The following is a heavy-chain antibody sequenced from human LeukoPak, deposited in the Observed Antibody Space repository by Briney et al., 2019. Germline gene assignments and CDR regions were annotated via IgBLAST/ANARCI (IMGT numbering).Heavy chain of an antibody. CDR3: ARDRQKRAGYRSGWYYYYYMDV. D-gene: IGHD6-19*01. CDR2: IIPIFGTA. V-gene: IGHV1-69*13. CDR1: GGTFSSYA. Sequence: SVKLSCKASGGTFSSYAISWVRHAPGQGLEWMGGIIPIFGTANYAEKFQGRLTITAGESASTAYMELSSLRSEDTAVYYCARDRQKRAGYRSGWYYYYYMDVWGKGTTVTVSS. J-gene: IGHJ6*03.